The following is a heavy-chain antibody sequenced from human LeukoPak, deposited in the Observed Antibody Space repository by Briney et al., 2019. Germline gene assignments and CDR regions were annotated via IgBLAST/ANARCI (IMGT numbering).Heavy chain of an antibody. CDR3: AKGGVGSSPYYYYGMDV. D-gene: IGHD6-6*01. J-gene: IGHJ6*02. V-gene: IGHV3-30*18. Sequence: PGRSLRLSCAASGFTFSSYGMHWVRQAPGKGLEWVAAISYDGSNKYYADSVKGRFTISRDNSKNTLYLQMNSLRAEDTAVYYCAKGGVGSSPYYYYGMDVWGQGTTVTVSS. CDR1: GFTFSSYG. CDR2: ISYDGSNK.